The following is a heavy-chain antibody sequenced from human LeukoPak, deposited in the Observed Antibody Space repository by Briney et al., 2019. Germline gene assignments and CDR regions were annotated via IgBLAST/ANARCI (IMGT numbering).Heavy chain of an antibody. Sequence: EASVKVSCQASGGTFSSYAISWVRQAPGQGLEWMGGIIPIFSTANYAQKFQGIVTSTTDESTSTAYMELSSLRSEDTAVYYCASQGDDGNSHWFDPWGQGTLVTVSS. CDR1: GGTFSSYA. CDR3: ASQGDDGNSHWFDP. J-gene: IGHJ5*02. CDR2: IIPIFSTA. V-gene: IGHV1-69*05. D-gene: IGHD3-16*01.